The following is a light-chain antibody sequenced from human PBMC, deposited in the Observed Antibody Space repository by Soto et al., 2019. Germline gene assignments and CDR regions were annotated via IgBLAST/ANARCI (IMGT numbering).Light chain of an antibody. Sequence: AIQLTQSPSSLYASVGDRLTITCRASQAIRTALGWYQQKPGKVPKLLIYAASILQSGVPSRFSGSGSGTDFTLTITNLQPEDFATYYCQQSYSPPRTFGQGAKVDIK. V-gene: IGKV1-6*01. CDR1: QAIRTA. CDR3: QQSYSPPRT. CDR2: AAS. J-gene: IGKJ1*01.